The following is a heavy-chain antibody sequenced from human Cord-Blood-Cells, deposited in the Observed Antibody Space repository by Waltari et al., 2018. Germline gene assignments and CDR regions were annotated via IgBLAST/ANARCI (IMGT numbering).Heavy chain of an antibody. D-gene: IGHD1-26*01. V-gene: IGHV1-2*02. CDR1: GYTFTGCY. J-gene: IGHJ4*02. CDR2: INPNSGGT. Sequence: QVQLVQSGAEVKKPGASVKVSCKASGYTFTGCYMHWVRQAPGQGLEWMGWINPNSGGTNDAQKFQGRVTMTRDTSISTAYMELSRLRSDDTAVYYCARDGGELAPFDYWGQGTLVTVSS. CDR3: ARDGGELAPFDY.